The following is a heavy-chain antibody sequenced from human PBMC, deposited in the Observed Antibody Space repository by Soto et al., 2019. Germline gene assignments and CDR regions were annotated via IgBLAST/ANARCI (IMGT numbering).Heavy chain of an antibody. CDR1: GFTFSEST. CDR3: VKQPHGLDGLAFDY. V-gene: IGHV3-64D*06. CDR2: FITSGMST. J-gene: IGHJ4*01. D-gene: IGHD1-1*01. Sequence: GGCLRLACASSGFTFSESTIECVLQFPGKGLDAISAFITSGMSTYYSYSVKEIFIISIDNSKNTIYLPMGSLRPEDTARYYCVKQPHGLDGLAFDYRGRGTQVPLSS.